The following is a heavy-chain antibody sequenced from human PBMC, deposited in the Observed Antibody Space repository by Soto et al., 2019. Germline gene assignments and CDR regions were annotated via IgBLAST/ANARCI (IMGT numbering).Heavy chain of an antibody. V-gene: IGHV1-18*01. Sequence: ASVKVSCKASGYTFTSYGISWVRQAPGQGLEWMGWISAYNGNTNYAQKLKGRVTMTTDTSTSTAYMELRSLRSVDTAVYYCAREGRIAAAGTQYWFDPWGQGTLVTVSS. CDR2: ISAYNGNT. CDR3: AREGRIAAAGTQYWFDP. CDR1: GYTFTSYG. J-gene: IGHJ5*02. D-gene: IGHD6-13*01.